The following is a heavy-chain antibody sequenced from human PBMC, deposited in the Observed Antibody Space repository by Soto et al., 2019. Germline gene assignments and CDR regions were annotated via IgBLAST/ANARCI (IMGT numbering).Heavy chain of an antibody. CDR2: INTATGDT. J-gene: IGHJ4*02. V-gene: IGHV1-3*04. Sequence: QVPLVQSGAGVQKPGATANISCKASGYRFTAYDMHWVRQAPGQRLEWLGWINTATGDTKYSPSFQGRVTLSRDTSATTAYMELSGLRFEDTAVYYCASTRGYCSGGSCYPLDHWGQGTLVTVSS. CDR3: ASTRGYCSGGSCYPLDH. CDR1: GYRFTAYD. D-gene: IGHD2-15*01.